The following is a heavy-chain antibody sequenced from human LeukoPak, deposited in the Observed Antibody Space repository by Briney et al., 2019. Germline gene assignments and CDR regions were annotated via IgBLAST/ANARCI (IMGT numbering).Heavy chain of an antibody. D-gene: IGHD1-26*01. CDR3: AREAYYEGGAFDI. Sequence: PGRSLRLSCAASGFTFDDYAMHWVRQAPGKGLEWVSGISWNSGSIGYADSVKGRFTISRDNAKNSLYLQMNSLRAEDTAVYYCAREAYYEGGAFDIWGQGTMVTVSS. J-gene: IGHJ3*02. CDR1: GFTFDDYA. V-gene: IGHV3-9*01. CDR2: ISWNSGSI.